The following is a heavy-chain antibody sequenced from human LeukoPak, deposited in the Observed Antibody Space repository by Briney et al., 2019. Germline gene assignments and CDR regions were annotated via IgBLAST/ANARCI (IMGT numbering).Heavy chain of an antibody. CDR3: AKDRAVLFWSGELFEPGTYGMDV. V-gene: IGHV3-48*04. CDR1: GFTFSSQT. D-gene: IGHD3-10*01. CDR2: ISSTSSVI. J-gene: IGHJ6*02. Sequence: GRSLRLSCAASGFTFSSQTMNWVRQAPGKGLEWVSYISSTSSVIYYADSVKGRFTISRDNARNSLYLQMNSLRAEDTAVYYCAKDRAVLFWSGELFEPGTYGMDVWGQGTTVTVSS.